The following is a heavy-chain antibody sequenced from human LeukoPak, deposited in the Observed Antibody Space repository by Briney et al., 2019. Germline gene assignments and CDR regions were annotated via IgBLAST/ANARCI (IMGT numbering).Heavy chain of an antibody. CDR2: IYHSGST. V-gene: IGHV4-30-2*01. D-gene: IGHD7-27*01. Sequence: SQTLSLTCTVSGGSISSGGYYWSWIRQPPGKGLEWIGYIYHSGSTYYNPSLKSRVTISVDRSKNQFSLKLSSVTAADTAVYYCARTANWGHDGAFDIWGQGTMVTVSS. CDR3: ARTANWGHDGAFDI. CDR1: GGSISSGGYY. J-gene: IGHJ3*02.